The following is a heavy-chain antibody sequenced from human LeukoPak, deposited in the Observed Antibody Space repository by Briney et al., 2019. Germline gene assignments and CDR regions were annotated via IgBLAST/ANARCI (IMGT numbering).Heavy chain of an antibody. V-gene: IGHV5-51*01. CDR3: ARSYYFDSSAYYHY. J-gene: IGHJ4*02. CDR1: GSSFTNYW. D-gene: IGHD3-22*01. Sequence: ESLKISCKVSGSSFTNYWIGWVRQMPGKGLEWVGVIYPDDSDTRYSPSFQGRVTMSVDTSISTAYLQWSSLKASDTAIYYCARSYYFDSSAYYHYWGQGTLVTVSS. CDR2: IYPDDSDT.